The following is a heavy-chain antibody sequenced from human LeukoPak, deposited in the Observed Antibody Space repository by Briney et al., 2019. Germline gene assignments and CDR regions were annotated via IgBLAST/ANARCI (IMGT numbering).Heavy chain of an antibody. Sequence: SVKVSCKASGGTFSSYAVSWVRQAPGQGLEWMGGIIPIFGTANYAQKFQGRVTMTEDTSTDTAYMELSSLRSEDTAVYYCATGLDSYSGLPWGQGTLVTVSS. CDR1: GGTFSSYA. D-gene: IGHD1-26*01. V-gene: IGHV1-69*06. CDR3: ATGLDSYSGLP. CDR2: IIPIFGTA. J-gene: IGHJ5*02.